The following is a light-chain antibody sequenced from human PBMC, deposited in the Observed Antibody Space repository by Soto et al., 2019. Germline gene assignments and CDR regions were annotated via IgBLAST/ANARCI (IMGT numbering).Light chain of an antibody. Sequence: EIVLTQSPGTLSLSPGERATLSCRASQRVSSGYLAWYQQKPGQTPRLLIYGASGRATGIPDRFSGSGSGTDFTLTISRLEPEDFATYYCQQSYSSPRTFGQGTKVDIK. V-gene: IGKV3-20*01. J-gene: IGKJ1*01. CDR2: GAS. CDR3: QQSYSSPRT. CDR1: QRVSSGY.